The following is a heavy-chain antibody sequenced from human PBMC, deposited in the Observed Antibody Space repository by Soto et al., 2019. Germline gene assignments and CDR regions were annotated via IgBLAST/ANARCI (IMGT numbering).Heavy chain of an antibody. Sequence: QVQLVESGGGVVQPGRSLRLSCAASGFTFSSYAMHWVRQAPGKGLERVAVISYDGSNKYYADSVKGRFTISRDNSKNTLYLQMNSLRAEDTAVYYCARDFVVVVAATHHKNYYYYYGMDVWGQGTTVTVSS. CDR2: ISYDGSNK. D-gene: IGHD2-15*01. J-gene: IGHJ6*02. CDR3: ARDFVVVVAATHHKNYYYYYGMDV. CDR1: GFTFSSYA. V-gene: IGHV3-30-3*01.